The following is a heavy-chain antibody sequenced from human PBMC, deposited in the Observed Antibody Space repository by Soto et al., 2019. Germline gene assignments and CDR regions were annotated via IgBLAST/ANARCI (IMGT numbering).Heavy chain of an antibody. D-gene: IGHD3-22*01. CDR3: AGREPYETSGYHLDF. V-gene: IGHV4-39*01. CDR1: GGSISSTSSY. Sequence: QLQLQESGPGLAKPSETLSLTCTVSGGSISSTSSYWAWIRQPPGKGLEWVGSIYYLGNTYYNPSLGSRVTISVDTSKNQFYLRLSSVTAADTSFFYCAGREPYETSGYHLDFWSQGTMVTVSS. CDR2: IYYLGNT. J-gene: IGHJ4*02.